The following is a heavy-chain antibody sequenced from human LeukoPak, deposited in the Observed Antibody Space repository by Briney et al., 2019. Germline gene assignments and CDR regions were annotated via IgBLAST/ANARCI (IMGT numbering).Heavy chain of an antibody. CDR1: GYSFTSYW. D-gene: IGHD3-10*01. CDR2: IDPSDSYT. CDR3: ARQEYYGSRRGSWFDP. J-gene: IGHJ5*02. Sequence: GESLKISCKGSGYSFTSYWITWVRRVPGKGLEWTGKIDPSDSYTTYSPSFQGHVTISADWSISTAYLQWSSLKASDTAIYYCARQEYYGSRRGSWFDPWGQGTLVTVSS. V-gene: IGHV5-10-1*01.